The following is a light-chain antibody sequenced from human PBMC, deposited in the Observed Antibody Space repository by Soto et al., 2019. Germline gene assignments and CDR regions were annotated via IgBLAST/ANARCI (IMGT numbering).Light chain of an antibody. Sequence: DIQMTQSPSTLSASVGDRVTITCRASQSVNSWLAWFQQKPGKAPKLLITVASTLESGVPSRFSGSGSGTEFTLTINSLQPDDFATYYCQQYDSFPRTFGQGTKV. V-gene: IGKV1-5*03. CDR3: QQYDSFPRT. CDR1: QSVNSW. CDR2: VAS. J-gene: IGKJ1*01.